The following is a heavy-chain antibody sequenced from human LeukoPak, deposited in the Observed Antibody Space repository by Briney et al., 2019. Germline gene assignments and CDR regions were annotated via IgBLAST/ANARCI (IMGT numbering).Heavy chain of an antibody. CDR2: IRYDGSNK. CDR1: GFTFSSYG. Sequence: GGSLRLSCAASGFTFSSYGMHWVRPAPGKGLEWVAFIRYDGSNKYYADSVKGRFTISRDNSKNTLYLQMNSLRAEDTAVYYCAKGLQGRLGELSVDYWGQGTLVTVSS. V-gene: IGHV3-30*02. J-gene: IGHJ4*02. CDR3: AKGLQGRLGELSVDY. D-gene: IGHD3-16*02.